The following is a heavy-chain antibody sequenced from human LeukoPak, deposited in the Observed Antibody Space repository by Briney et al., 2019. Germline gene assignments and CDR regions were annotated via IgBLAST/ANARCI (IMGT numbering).Heavy chain of an antibody. D-gene: IGHD4-17*01. CDR1: GFTFSSYS. CDR3: VRAPMTTVTTPGGY. CDR2: ISSSSSYI. V-gene: IGHV3-21*01. J-gene: IGHJ4*02. Sequence: GGSLRLSCAASGFTFSSYSMNWVRQAPGKGLEWVSSISSSSSYIYYAGSVKGRFTISRDNAKNSLYLQMNSLRAEDTAVYYCVRAPMTTVTTPGGYWGQGTLVTVSS.